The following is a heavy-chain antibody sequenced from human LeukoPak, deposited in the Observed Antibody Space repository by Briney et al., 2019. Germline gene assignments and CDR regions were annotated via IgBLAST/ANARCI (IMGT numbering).Heavy chain of an antibody. D-gene: IGHD2-2*01. Sequence: SVKVSCKASGGTFSSYAISWVRQAPGQGLEWMGGIIPIFGTANYAQKFQGRVTITADESTSTAYMELSSLRSEDTAVYYCVRGRLFIVVVPAAPHYYYGMDVWGKGTTVTVSS. CDR1: GGTFSSYA. V-gene: IGHV1-69*01. CDR3: VRGRLFIVVVPAAPHYYYGMDV. J-gene: IGHJ6*04. CDR2: IIPIFGTA.